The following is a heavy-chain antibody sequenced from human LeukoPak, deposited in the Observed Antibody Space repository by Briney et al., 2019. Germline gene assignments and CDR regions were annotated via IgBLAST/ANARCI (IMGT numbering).Heavy chain of an antibody. CDR3: AREITIFGVVTRGLDY. CDR1: GFTFSSYW. V-gene: IGHV3-74*01. J-gene: IGHJ4*02. Sequence: GGSLRLSCAASGFTFSSYWMHWVRQAPGKGLVWVSRINSDGSSTSYADSVKGRFTISRDNANNTLYLQMNSLRAEDTAVYYCAREITIFGVVTRGLDYWGQGTLVTVSS. D-gene: IGHD3-3*01. CDR2: INSDGSST.